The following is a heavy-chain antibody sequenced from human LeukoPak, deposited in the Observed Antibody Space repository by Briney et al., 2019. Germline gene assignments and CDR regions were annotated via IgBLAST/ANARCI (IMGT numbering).Heavy chain of an antibody. D-gene: IGHD3-10*02. CDR2: IKQDGSEK. V-gene: IGHV3-7*03. J-gene: IGHJ6*04. CDR1: GFTFSSSW. CDR3: AELGITMIGGV. Sequence: GGSLRLSCAASGFTFSSSWMSWVRQAPGKGLEWVANIKQDGSEKYYVDSVKCRSTISRDNAMNSLYLQMNSLRAEDTAVYYCAELGITMIGGVWGKGTTVTISS.